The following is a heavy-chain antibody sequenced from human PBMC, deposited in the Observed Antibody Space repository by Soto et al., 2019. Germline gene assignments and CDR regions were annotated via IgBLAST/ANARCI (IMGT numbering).Heavy chain of an antibody. Sequence: PGGSLRLSCAAAGFTFSNYWMSWVRQTPGKRLEWVANMKQDGSEKYYVDSVKGRFTISRDNAKNSLYLQMNSLRAEDTAVYYCARDGYDILTGYHIGGMDVWGQGTTVTVSS. V-gene: IGHV3-7*01. CDR3: ARDGYDILTGYHIGGMDV. CDR1: GFTFSNYW. J-gene: IGHJ6*02. CDR2: MKQDGSEK. D-gene: IGHD3-9*01.